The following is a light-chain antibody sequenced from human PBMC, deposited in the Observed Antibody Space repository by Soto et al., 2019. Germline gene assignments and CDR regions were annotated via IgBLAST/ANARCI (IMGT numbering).Light chain of an antibody. V-gene: IGKV3-20*01. CDR3: QQYDSSPRT. CDR1: QSIRSSY. J-gene: IGKJ1*01. CDR2: GAS. Sequence: EIVLTQSPGTLSLSPGERATLSCRASQSIRSSYLAWYQQKPGQPPRPRIYGASSRATGIPDRFSVSGSGTDFTLTISRLEPEDFAAYFCQQYDSSPRTFGQGTKGEI.